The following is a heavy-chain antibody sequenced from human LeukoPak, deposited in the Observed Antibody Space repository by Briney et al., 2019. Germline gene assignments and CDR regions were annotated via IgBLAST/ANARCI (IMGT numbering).Heavy chain of an antibody. Sequence: PGGSLRLSCAASGFTYSSYAMSWVRQAPAKGLEWVSAISGSGGSTYYADSVKGRFTISGDNSKNTLYLQMNSLRAEDTAVYYCAKDQTTVTTYYYYYYRMDVWGQGTTVTVSS. V-gene: IGHV3-23*01. CDR1: GFTYSSYA. D-gene: IGHD4-17*01. CDR2: ISGSGGST. J-gene: IGHJ6*02. CDR3: AKDQTTVTTYYYYYYRMDV.